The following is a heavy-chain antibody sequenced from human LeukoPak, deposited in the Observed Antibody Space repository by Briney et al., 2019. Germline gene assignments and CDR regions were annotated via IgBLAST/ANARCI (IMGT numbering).Heavy chain of an antibody. CDR3: ARDPRPLDFGTDAFDI. D-gene: IGHD3/OR15-3a*01. Sequence: PGGSLRLSCAASGFNIDTYAMSWVRLAPGKGREWVAVISYDGSNKYYADSVKGRFTISRDNSKNTLYLQMNSLRAEDTAVYYCARDPRPLDFGTDAFDIWRQGTMVSVSS. J-gene: IGHJ3*02. CDR1: GFNIDTYA. CDR2: ISYDGSNK. V-gene: IGHV3-30*04.